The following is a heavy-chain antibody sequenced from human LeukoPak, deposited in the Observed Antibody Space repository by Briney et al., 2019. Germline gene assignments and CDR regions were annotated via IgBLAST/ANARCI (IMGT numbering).Heavy chain of an antibody. D-gene: IGHD3/OR15-3a*01. J-gene: IGHJ4*02. CDR2: IYYSGST. CDR1: GGSISSSSYY. V-gene: IGHV4-39*07. Sequence: SETLSLTFTVSGGSISSSSYYWGWIRQPPGKGLEWIGSIYYSGSTYYNPSLKSRVTISVDTSKNQFSLKLSSVTAADTAVYYCARARSLGGLAYYFDYWGQGTLVTVSS. CDR3: ARARSLGGLAYYFDY.